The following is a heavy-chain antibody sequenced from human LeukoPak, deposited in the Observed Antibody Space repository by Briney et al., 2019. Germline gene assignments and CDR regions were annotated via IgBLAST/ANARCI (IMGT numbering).Heavy chain of an antibody. J-gene: IGHJ4*02. V-gene: IGHV1-8*01. D-gene: IGHD1-26*01. CDR1: GYTFTSYD. CDR2: MNPNSGNT. Sequence: ASVKVSCKASGYTFTSYDINWVRQATGQGLEWMGWMNPNSGNTGYAQKFQGRVTMTRNTSISTAYMELSSLRSGDTAVYYCARNSGSYSDFDYWGQGTLVTVSS. CDR3: ARNSGSYSDFDY.